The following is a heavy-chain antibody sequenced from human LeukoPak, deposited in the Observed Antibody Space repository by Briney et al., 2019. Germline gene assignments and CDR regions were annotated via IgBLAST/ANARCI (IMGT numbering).Heavy chain of an antibody. J-gene: IGHJ4*02. CDR2: IIPIIGTA. CDR3: AKGYYGHVSFDC. Sequence: GASVKVSCKASGGTFSSYAISWVRQAPGQGLEWMGGIIPIIGTANYAQKFQGRVTLTADESTTTAYMELSSLRAEDTAVYYCAKGYYGHVSFDCWGQGTLVTVSS. CDR1: GGTFSSYA. V-gene: IGHV1-69*13. D-gene: IGHD3-10*01.